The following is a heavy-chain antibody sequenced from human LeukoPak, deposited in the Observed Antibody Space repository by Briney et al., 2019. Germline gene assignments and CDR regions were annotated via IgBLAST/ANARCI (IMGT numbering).Heavy chain of an antibody. Sequence: SETLSLTCTVSGGSISSYYWSSIRQPPGKGLEWIGYIYYSGSTNYNPSLKSRVTISVDTSKNQFSLKLTSVTAADTAVYYCARPSYYYDKDAFDIWGQGTMVTVSS. CDR1: GGSISSYY. J-gene: IGHJ3*02. CDR2: IYYSGST. V-gene: IGHV4-59*08. CDR3: ARPSYYYDKDAFDI. D-gene: IGHD3-22*01.